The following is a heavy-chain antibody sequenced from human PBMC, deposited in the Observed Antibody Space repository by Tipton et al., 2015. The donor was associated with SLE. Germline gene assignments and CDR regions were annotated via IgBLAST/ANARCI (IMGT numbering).Heavy chain of an antibody. V-gene: IGHV4-34*01. Sequence: TLSLTCAASGFTFSTYEMSWVRQAPGKGLEWVSYISSSGSTYYNPSLKSRVTISVDTSKNQFSLKLSSVTAADTAVYYCARVGEPNHYDFWSGYHYWYFDLRGRGTLVTVSS. CDR3: ARVGEPNHYDFWSGYHYWYFDL. J-gene: IGHJ2*01. CDR2: ISSSGST. D-gene: IGHD3-3*01. CDR1: GFTFSTYE.